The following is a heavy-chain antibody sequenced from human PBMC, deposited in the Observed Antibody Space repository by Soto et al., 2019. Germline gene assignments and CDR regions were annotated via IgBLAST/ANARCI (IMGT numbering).Heavy chain of an antibody. CDR1: GFSLSTSGVG. CDR2: IYWDDDK. CDR3: AHRLLSYDILTGYSNDAFDI. J-gene: IGHJ3*02. D-gene: IGHD3-9*01. V-gene: IGHV2-5*02. Sequence: QITLKESGPTLVKPTQTLTLTCTFSGFSLSTSGVGVGWIRQPPGKALAWLALIYWDDDKRYSPSLKSRLTITKDTSKNQVVLTMTNMDPVDTATYYCAHRLLSYDILTGYSNDAFDIWGQGTMVTVSS.